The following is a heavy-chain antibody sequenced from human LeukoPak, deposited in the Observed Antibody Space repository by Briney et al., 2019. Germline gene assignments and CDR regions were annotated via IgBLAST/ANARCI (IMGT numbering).Heavy chain of an antibody. V-gene: IGHV1-8*01. J-gene: IGHJ5*02. D-gene: IGHD6-19*01. CDR3: ARETEDSSAWYVGSSYNWFDP. CDR2: MNPNSGNT. Sequence: WASVKVSCKASGYTFTSYDINWVRQAPGPGLEWMGWMNPNSGNTGYAQKFQGRVTMTRNTSISTAYMELSSLRSEDTAVYYCARETEDSSAWYVGSSYNWFDPWGQGTLVTVSS. CDR1: GYTFTSYD.